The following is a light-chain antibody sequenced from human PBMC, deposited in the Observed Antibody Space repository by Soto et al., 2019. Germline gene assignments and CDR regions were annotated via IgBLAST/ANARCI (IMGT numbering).Light chain of an antibody. CDR3: QQYGNSPT. CDR2: GAS. V-gene: IGKV3-20*01. J-gene: IGKJ1*01. Sequence: EIVLTQSPGTLSLSPGKRATLSCRASQSVSSSYLAWYQQEPGQAPRLLIYGASSRATGIPDRFSGSGSGTDFTLTISRLEPEDFAVYYCQQYGNSPTFGQGTKVEIK. CDR1: QSVSSSY.